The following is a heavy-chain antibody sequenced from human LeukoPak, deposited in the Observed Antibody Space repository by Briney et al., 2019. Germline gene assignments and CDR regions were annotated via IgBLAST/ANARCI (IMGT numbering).Heavy chain of an antibody. CDR3: ARDGYYYYGMDV. CDR1: GGTFSSYA. J-gene: IGHJ6*02. V-gene: IGHV1-69*01. Sequence: SVKVSCKASGGTFSSYAISWVRQAPGQGLEWMGGIIPIFGTANYAQKFRGRVTITADESTSTAYMELSSLRSEDTAVYYCARDGYYYYGMDVWGQGTTVTVSS. CDR2: IIPIFGTA.